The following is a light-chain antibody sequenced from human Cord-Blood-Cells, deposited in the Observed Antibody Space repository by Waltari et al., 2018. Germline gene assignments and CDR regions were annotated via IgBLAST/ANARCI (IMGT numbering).Light chain of an antibody. Sequence: DIQMTQSPSSLSASVGDRVTITCRASQSISSYLNWYQQKPGKAPKLLIYAASSLQSGVPSRCSGSGSVTDFTLTISSLQPEDFATYYCQQSDSTPYTFGEGAKLGI. CDR1: QSISSY. V-gene: IGKV1-39*01. CDR2: AAS. J-gene: IGKJ2*01. CDR3: QQSDSTPYT.